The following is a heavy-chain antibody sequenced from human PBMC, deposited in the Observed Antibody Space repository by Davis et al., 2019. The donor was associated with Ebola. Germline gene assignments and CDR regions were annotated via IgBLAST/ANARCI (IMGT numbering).Heavy chain of an antibody. J-gene: IGHJ6*02. CDR2: ISAYNGNT. V-gene: IGHV1-18*01. Sequence: ASVKVSCKASGGTFSSYAISWVRQAPGQGLEWMGWISAYNGNTNYAQKLQGRVTMTTDTSTSTAYMELRSLRSDDTAVYYCARESVGSTYYYGSGRDGMDVWGQGTTVTVSS. CDR1: GGTFSSYA. D-gene: IGHD3-10*01. CDR3: ARESVGSTYYYGSGRDGMDV.